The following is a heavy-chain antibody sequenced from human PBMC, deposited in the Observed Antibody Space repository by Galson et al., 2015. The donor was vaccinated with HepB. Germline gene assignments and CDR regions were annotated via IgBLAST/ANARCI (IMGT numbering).Heavy chain of an antibody. V-gene: IGHV3-30-3*01. CDR3: AREHRLGSSSSLAEAFDI. J-gene: IGHJ3*02. CDR2: ISYDGSNK. D-gene: IGHD6-6*01. Sequence: SLRLSCAASGFTFSSYAMHWVRQAPGKGLEWVAVISYDGSNKYYADSVKGRFTISRDNSKNTLYLQMNSLRAEDTAVYYCAREHRLGSSSSLAEAFDIWGQGTMVTVSS. CDR1: GFTFSSYA.